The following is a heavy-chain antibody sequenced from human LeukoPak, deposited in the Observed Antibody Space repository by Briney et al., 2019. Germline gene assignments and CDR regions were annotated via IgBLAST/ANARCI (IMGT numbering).Heavy chain of an antibody. J-gene: IGHJ4*02. CDR2: IYTSGNT. CDR1: GGSVGSYY. CDR3: ARQSSYCSGNSCSLYSFDY. Sequence: PSETLSLTCTVSGGSVGSYYWNWVRQPPGKGLEWIGYIYTSGNTNYNPSLKSRVTISVDTSKNQFSVKLSSVTAADTAVYYCARQSSYCSGNSCSLYSFDYWGQGTLVTVSS. V-gene: IGHV4-4*09. D-gene: IGHD2-2*01.